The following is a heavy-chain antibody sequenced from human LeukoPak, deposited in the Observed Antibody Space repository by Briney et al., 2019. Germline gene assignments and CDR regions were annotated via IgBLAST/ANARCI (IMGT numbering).Heavy chain of an antibody. D-gene: IGHD3-22*01. Sequence: GGSLRLSCAASGFTFSNYAMSWVREAPGKGLEWVSVISVSGDTYYADSVKGRFTTSRDNSKNTLFLQINSLRAEETAVYYCARPPSVTMIVMEVWGQGTLVTVSS. CDR2: ISVSGDT. CDR3: ARPPSVTMIVMEV. J-gene: IGHJ4*02. CDR1: GFTFSNYA. V-gene: IGHV3-23*01.